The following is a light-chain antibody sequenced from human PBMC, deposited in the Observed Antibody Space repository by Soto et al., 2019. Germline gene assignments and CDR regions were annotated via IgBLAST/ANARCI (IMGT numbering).Light chain of an antibody. CDR2: GAS. CDR1: QSVSSSY. V-gene: IGKV3-20*01. Sequence: EIVLTQSPGTLSLSPGERATLSCRASQSVSSSYLAWYQQKPGQAPRLLIYGASSRATGIPDRFSGSGSGTDFTFTISRLEPEDLAVYYCQQYGSSPSWTFGQGTQVEIK. J-gene: IGKJ1*01. CDR3: QQYGSSPSWT.